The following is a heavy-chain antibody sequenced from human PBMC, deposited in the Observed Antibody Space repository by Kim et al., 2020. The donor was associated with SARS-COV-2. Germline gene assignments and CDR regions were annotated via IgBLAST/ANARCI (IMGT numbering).Heavy chain of an antibody. D-gene: IGHD3-16*01. CDR3: ARGVGDTLQQSDYNWFDP. V-gene: IGHV7-4-1*02. CDR2: INTNTGNP. J-gene: IGHJ5*02. Sequence: ASVKVSCKASGYTFSSHAMNWVRQAPGQGLEWMGWINTNTGNPTYAQGFTGRFVFSLDASVSTAYLQISSLAAEDTAVYYCARGVGDTLQQSDYNWFDPWGQRTPCTVSS. CDR1: GYTFSSHA.